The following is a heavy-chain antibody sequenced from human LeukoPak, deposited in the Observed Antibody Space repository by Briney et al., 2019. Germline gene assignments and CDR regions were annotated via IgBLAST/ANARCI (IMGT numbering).Heavy chain of an antibody. D-gene: IGHD5-18*01. CDR1: GFTFSDFY. J-gene: IGHJ4*02. Sequence: PGGSLRLSCAASGFTFSDFYMTWLRQTPGKGPEWVSYISSNGTIMEYADSVKGRFTISRDNAKDSLYLQMNSLGAEDTAVYYCAKGHTYGMIWGQGTLVTVSS. CDR2: ISSNGTIM. V-gene: IGHV3-11*01. CDR3: AKGHTYGMI.